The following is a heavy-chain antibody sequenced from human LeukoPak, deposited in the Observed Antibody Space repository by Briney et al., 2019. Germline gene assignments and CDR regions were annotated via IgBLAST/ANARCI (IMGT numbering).Heavy chain of an antibody. CDR1: GFTFSSYA. J-gene: IGHJ4*02. CDR3: ADSNYWYPVDY. D-gene: IGHD4-11*01. V-gene: IGHV3-23*01. Sequence: GGSLRLSCAASGFTFSSYAMRWVRQAPGPGLEWVSSITGSGDSTYYADSVKGRFTISRDNSKNTLYLQMNSLRAEDTAVYYCADSNYWYPVDYWGQGTLVTVSS. CDR2: ITGSGDST.